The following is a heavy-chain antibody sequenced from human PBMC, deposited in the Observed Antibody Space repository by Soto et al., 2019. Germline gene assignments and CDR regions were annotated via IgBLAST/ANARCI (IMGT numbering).Heavy chain of an antibody. CDR2: IDPSDSYT. V-gene: IGHV5-10-1*01. CDR3: ARQWSISARSGSHYGMDV. D-gene: IGHD6-6*01. CDR1: GYSFTSYW. Sequence: GESLKISCKGSGYSFTSYWISWVRQMPGKGLEWMGRIDPSDSYTNYSPSFQGHVTISADKSISTAYLQWSSLKASDNAMDYCARQWSISARSGSHYGMDVSWQ. J-gene: IGHJ6*01.